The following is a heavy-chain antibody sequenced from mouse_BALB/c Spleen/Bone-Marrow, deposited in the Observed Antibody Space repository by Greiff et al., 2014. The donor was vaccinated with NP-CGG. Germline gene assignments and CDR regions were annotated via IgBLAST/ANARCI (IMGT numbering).Heavy chain of an antibody. V-gene: IGHV5-9*02. CDR1: GFAFSSYD. J-gene: IGHJ3*01. Sequence: EVHLVESGGGLVKPGGSLKLSCAASGFAFSSYDMSWVRQTPEKRLEWVATISSGGSYTYYPDSVKGRFTISRDNARNTLYLQMSGLRSEDTALYYCARHPYYGNYPAWFAYWGQGTLVPVPA. CDR3: ARHPYYGNYPAWFAY. D-gene: IGHD2-10*01. CDR2: ISSGGSYT.